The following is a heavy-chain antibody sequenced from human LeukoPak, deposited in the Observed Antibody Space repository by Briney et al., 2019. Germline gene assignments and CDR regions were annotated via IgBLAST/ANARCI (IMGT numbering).Heavy chain of an antibody. CDR1: GFTVSSNY. CDR3: ARGSLGGYVFCY. Sequence: GGSLRLSCAASGFTVSSNYMSWVRQAPGKGLEWVSVIYSGGSTYYADSVKGRFTISRDNSKNTLYLQMNSLRSEDTAVYYCARGSLGGYVFCYWGQGTLVTVSS. CDR2: IYSGGST. J-gene: IGHJ4*02. D-gene: IGHD1-26*01. V-gene: IGHV3-53*01.